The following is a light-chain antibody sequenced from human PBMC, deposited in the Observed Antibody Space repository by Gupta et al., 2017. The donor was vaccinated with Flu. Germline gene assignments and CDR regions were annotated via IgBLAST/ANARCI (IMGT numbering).Light chain of an antibody. J-gene: IGKJ3*01. CDR3: QQHYESPPT. Sequence: DIVMTQSPESLTVSLGEGATTDCRSSQSLSYTANNKHFVAWYQQRPGQPPKLLISMASERASGVPDRFRGSGSGTHYTLTISSLQPEDVAVYYCQQHYESPPTFGRGTRVEI. CDR1: QSLSYTANNKHF. V-gene: IGKV4-1*01. CDR2: MAS.